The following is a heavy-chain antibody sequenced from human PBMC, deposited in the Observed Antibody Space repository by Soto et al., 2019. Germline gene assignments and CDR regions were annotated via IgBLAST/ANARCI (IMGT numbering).Heavy chain of an antibody. Sequence: SLKISCAASGFTFDDYAMHWVRQAPGKGLEWVSGISWNSGSIGYADSVKGRFTISRDNAKNSLYLQMNSLRAEDTALYYCAKGGIDYYYYMDVWGKGTTVTVSS. CDR2: ISWNSGSI. J-gene: IGHJ6*03. D-gene: IGHD3-3*02. CDR1: GFTFDDYA. CDR3: AKGGIDYYYYMDV. V-gene: IGHV3-9*01.